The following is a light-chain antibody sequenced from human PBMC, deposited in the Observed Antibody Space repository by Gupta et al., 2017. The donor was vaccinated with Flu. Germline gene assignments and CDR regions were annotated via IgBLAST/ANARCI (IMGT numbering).Light chain of an antibody. CDR3: QQEYSTPRT. V-gene: IGKV4-1*01. CDR1: QSVLYSSNSKNY. J-gene: IGKJ2*01. Sequence: DIVMTQSPDSLAVSLGERATINCKSSQSVLYSSNSKNYLAWYQQKPGQPPKLLIYWASTRESGVPDRFSGSGSGTDFTLSISSLQAEDVAVYYCQQEYSTPRTFGQGTKLEIK. CDR2: WAS.